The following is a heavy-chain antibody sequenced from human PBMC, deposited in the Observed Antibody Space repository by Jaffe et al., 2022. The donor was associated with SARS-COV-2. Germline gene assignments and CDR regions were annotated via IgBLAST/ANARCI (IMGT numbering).Heavy chain of an antibody. CDR2: IKYDATES. V-gene: IGHV3-7*01. Sequence: EVQLVESGGGIIRPGGSLRLSCVASGFTFTNYWMSWVRQAPGKGLEWVANIKYDATESYFVDSVRGRFTISRDNAKTSLFLQMNSLRVEDTAVYYCARDCSDTTCHGFWGQGTLVTVSS. CDR3: ARDCSDTTCHGF. J-gene: IGHJ4*02. D-gene: IGHD2-15*01. CDR1: GFTFTNYW.